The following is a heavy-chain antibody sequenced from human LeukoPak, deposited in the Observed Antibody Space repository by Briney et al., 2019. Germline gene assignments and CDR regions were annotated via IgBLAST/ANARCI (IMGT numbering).Heavy chain of an antibody. J-gene: IGHJ4*02. CDR2: INPNSGGT. CDR1: GYTFTGYY. CDR3: ARDSHDIQALFDY. V-gene: IGHV1-2*02. Sequence: EASVKVSCKASGYTFTGYYMHWVRQAPGQGLEWMGWINPNSGGTNYAQKFQGRVTMTRDTSISTAYMELSRLRSDDTAVYYCARDSHDIQALFDYWGQGTLVTVSS. D-gene: IGHD3-9*01.